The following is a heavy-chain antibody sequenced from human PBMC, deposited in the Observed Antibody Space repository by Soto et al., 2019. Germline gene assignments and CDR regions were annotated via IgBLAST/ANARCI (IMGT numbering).Heavy chain of an antibody. CDR3: ATGIAVAGRPGLRVWFDP. CDR1: GYTLTELS. V-gene: IGHV1-24*01. CDR2: FDPEDDET. Sequence: GASVKVSCKVSGYTLTELSMHWVRQAPGKGLEWMGGFDPEDDETIYAQKFQGRVTMTEDTSTDTAYMELSSLRSEDTAVYYCATGIAVAGRPGLRVWFDPWGQGTLVTVSS. D-gene: IGHD6-19*01. J-gene: IGHJ5*02.